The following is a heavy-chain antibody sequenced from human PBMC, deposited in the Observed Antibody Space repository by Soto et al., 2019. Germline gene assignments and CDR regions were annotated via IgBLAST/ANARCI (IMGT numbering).Heavy chain of an antibody. CDR2: IYYSGST. CDR3: ARGRTVLRFLEWFPSPSLD. J-gene: IGHJ4*02. D-gene: IGHD3-3*01. Sequence: QVQLQESGPGLVKPSQTLSLTCTVSGGSISSGGYYWSWIRQHPGKGLEWIGYIYYSGSTYYNPSLKSRVTISVDTSKNQFSLKLSSVTAADTAVYYCARGRTVLRFLEWFPSPSLDWGQGTLVTVSS. V-gene: IGHV4-31*03. CDR1: GGSISSGGYY.